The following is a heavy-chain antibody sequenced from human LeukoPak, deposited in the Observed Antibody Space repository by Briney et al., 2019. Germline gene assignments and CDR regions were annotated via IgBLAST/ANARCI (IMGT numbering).Heavy chain of an antibody. CDR1: GGSFSGYY. J-gene: IGHJ3*02. V-gene: IGHV4-34*01. CDR3: ARGRSAYYYDSSGRRPDAFDI. CDR2: INHSGST. Sequence: SETLSLTCAVYGGSFSGYYWSWVRQPPGKGLEWIGEINHSGSTNYYPSLKSRVTISVDTSTNQFSLKLSSVTAADTAVYYCARGRSAYYYDSSGRRPDAFDIWGQGTMVTVSS. D-gene: IGHD3-22*01.